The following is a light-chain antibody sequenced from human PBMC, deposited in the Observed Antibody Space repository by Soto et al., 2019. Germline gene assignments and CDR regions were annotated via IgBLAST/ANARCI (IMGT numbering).Light chain of an antibody. CDR3: NSYTSSSTLYV. V-gene: IGLV2-14*01. CDR1: SSDIGGYNY. CDR2: EVS. Sequence: QSVLTQPASVSGSPGQSITISCTGTSSDIGGYNYVSWYQQHPGKAPKLMLYEVSNRPSGVSNRFSGFKSGNTASLTITGLQAEDEADCYCNSYTSSSTLYVFGTGTKLTVL. J-gene: IGLJ1*01.